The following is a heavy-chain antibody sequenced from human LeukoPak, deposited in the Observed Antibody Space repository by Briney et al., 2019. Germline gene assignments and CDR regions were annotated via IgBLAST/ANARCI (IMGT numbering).Heavy chain of an antibody. CDR1: GYTFTSYG. D-gene: IGHD2-8*01. CDR2: MNPNSGNT. CDR3: ARGGVLMVYDH. V-gene: IGHV1-8*03. J-gene: IGHJ4*02. Sequence: GASVKVSCKASGYTFTSYGISWVRQAPGQGLEWMGWMNPNSGNTGYAQKFQGRVTITRNTSISTAYMELSSLRSEDTAVYYCARGGVLMVYDHWGQGTLVTVSS.